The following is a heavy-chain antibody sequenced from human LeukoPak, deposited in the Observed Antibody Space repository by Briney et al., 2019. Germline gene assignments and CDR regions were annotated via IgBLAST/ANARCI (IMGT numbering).Heavy chain of an antibody. CDR2: ISSSGSTI. CDR3: ARGVGQWLTNNWFDP. V-gene: IGHV3-48*03. Sequence: GGSLRLSCTASGFTFSSYEMNWVRQAPGKRLEWVSYISSSGSTIYYADSVKGRFTISRDNAKNSLYLQMNSLRAEDTAVYYCARGVGQWLTNNWFDPWGQGTLVTVSS. J-gene: IGHJ5*02. CDR1: GFTFSSYE. D-gene: IGHD6-19*01.